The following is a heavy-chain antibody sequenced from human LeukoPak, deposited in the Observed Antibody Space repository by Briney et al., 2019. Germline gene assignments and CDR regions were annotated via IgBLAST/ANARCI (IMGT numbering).Heavy chain of an antibody. CDR1: GFTFSNAW. D-gene: IGHD6-13*01. CDR3: AKYGIAGSDFDY. J-gene: IGHJ4*02. Sequence: GGSLRLSCAASGFTFSNAWMSWVRQAPGKGLEWVGRIKSKTDGGTTDYAAPVKGRFTISRDDSKNTLYLQMNSLKTEDTAVYYCAKYGIAGSDFDYWGQGTLVTVSS. CDR2: IKSKTDGGTT. V-gene: IGHV3-15*01.